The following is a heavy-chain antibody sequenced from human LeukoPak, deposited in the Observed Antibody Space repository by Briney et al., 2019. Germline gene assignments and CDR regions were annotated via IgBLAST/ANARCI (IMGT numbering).Heavy chain of an antibody. CDR3: AKDQKYQLLYLFDY. Sequence: GGSLRLSCAASGFTFSSYGMHWVRQAPGKGLEWVAVISYDGSNKYYADSVKGRFTISRDNSKNTLYLQMNSLRAEDTAIYYCAKDQKYQLLYLFDYWGQGALVTVSS. J-gene: IGHJ4*02. V-gene: IGHV3-30*18. CDR2: ISYDGSNK. D-gene: IGHD2-2*02. CDR1: GFTFSSYG.